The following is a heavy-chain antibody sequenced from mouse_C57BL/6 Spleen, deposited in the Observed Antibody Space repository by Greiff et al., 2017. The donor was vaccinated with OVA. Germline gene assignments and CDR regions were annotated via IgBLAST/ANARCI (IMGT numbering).Heavy chain of an antibody. Sequence: EVQLVESGPGLVKPSQSLSLTCSVTGYSITSGYYWNWIRQFPGNKLEWMGYISYDGSNNYNPSLKNRISITRDTSKNQFFLKLNSVTTEDTATYYCARIALTGDFDYWGQGTTLTVSS. D-gene: IGHD4-1*01. CDR1: GYSITSGYY. J-gene: IGHJ2*01. CDR3: ARIALTGDFDY. CDR2: ISYDGSN. V-gene: IGHV3-6*01.